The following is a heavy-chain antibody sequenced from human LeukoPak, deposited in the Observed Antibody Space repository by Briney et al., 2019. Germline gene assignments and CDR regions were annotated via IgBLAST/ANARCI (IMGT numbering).Heavy chain of an antibody. Sequence: SETLSLTCTVSGGSISSYYWSWIRQPAGKGLEWIGRIYTSGSTNYNPSLKSRVTMSVDTSKNQFSLKLTSVTVADTAVYYCAREDSSGSLGGYWGQGILVTVSS. CDR3: AREDSSGSLGGY. J-gene: IGHJ4*02. V-gene: IGHV4-4*07. D-gene: IGHD6-19*01. CDR1: GGSISSYY. CDR2: IYTSGST.